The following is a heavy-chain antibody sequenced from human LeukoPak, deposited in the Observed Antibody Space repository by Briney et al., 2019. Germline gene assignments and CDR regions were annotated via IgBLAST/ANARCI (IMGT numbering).Heavy chain of an antibody. D-gene: IGHD6-6*01. CDR3: ARGRGSSLGWNY. J-gene: IGHJ4*02. CDR2: MNPNSGNT. CDR1: GDTFTSYD. Sequence: ASVKVSCKTSGDTFTSYDINWVRQATGQGLEWMGWMNPNSGNTGYAQKFQGRVTMTRNTSISTAYMELSSLRSEDTAVYYCARGRGSSLGWNYWGQGTLVTVSS. V-gene: IGHV1-8*01.